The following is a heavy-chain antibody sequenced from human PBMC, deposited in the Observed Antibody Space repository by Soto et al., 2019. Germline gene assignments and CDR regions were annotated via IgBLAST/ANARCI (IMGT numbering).Heavy chain of an antibody. Sequence: QVQLMQSGAEVTKPGSSVKVSCKASGGPFNTFGISWVRQAPGQGPEWMGGIIPKYGTTNYARKFQGRVAMTADESTTTADLELSSLRHDDTAIYYCARTRQRRPVFYVDYWGQGTPISVTS. J-gene: IGHJ4*02. CDR2: IIPKYGTT. CDR3: ARTRQRRPVFYVDY. CDR1: GGPFNTFG. D-gene: IGHD2-2*01. V-gene: IGHV1-69*01.